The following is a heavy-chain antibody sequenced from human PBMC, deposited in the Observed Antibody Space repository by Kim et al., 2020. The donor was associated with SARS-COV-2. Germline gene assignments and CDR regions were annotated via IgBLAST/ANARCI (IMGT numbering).Heavy chain of an antibody. Sequence: SETLSLTCAVSGTSFSGYYWNWIRQTPGKGLEWIGEINHSGTTNYNPSLKSRVTISVDTSTNQFSLKLSSMTAADTAVYRCARGNYDRSGYSYYYYYGMDVWGQGTTVTVSS. D-gene: IGHD3-22*01. CDR3: ARGNYDRSGYSYYYYYGMDV. V-gene: IGHV4-34*01. J-gene: IGHJ6*02. CDR2: INHSGTT. CDR1: GTSFSGYY.